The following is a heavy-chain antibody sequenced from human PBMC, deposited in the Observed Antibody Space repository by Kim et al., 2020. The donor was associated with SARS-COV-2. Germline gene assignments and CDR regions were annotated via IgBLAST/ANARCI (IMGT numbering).Heavy chain of an antibody. J-gene: IGHJ6*02. D-gene: IGHD2-2*01. Sequence: GGSLRLSCAASGFTFSSYSMNWVRQAPGKGLEWVSYISSSSSTIYYADSVKGRFTISRDNAKNSLYLQMNSLRDEDTAVYYCARDYRCSSTSCYEDYYGMDVWGQGTTVTVSS. CDR3: ARDYRCSSTSCYEDYYGMDV. CDR1: GFTFSSYS. CDR2: ISSSSSTI. V-gene: IGHV3-48*02.